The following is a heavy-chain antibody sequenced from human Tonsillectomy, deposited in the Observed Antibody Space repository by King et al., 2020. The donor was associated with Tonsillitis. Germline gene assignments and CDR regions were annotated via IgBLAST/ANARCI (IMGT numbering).Heavy chain of an antibody. J-gene: IGHJ4*02. CDR3: ARAGFYDATNSHQAY. Sequence: VQLVQSGAEVKKPGASVKVSCKASGYTFTSYYMHWVRQAPGQGLEWMGLINPSGGTTSYAQRFQGRVTMTRDTSTSTAYMELSSLRSEGTAVYYCARAGFYDATNSHQAYWGQGTLVTVSS. CDR1: GYTFTSYY. D-gene: IGHD1-26*01. CDR2: INPSGGTT. V-gene: IGHV1-46*01.